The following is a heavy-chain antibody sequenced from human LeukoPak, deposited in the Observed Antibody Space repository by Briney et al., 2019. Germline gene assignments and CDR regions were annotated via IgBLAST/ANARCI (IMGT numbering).Heavy chain of an antibody. J-gene: IGHJ3*02. CDR3: ARLPTGTRGEFDI. Sequence: SETLSLTXTVSGGSISSSSYYWGGIRPPPGKGLEWIASIYYSGSTYYNPSLKSRVTISVDTSKNQFSLKLSSVTAADTAVYYCARLPTGTRGEFDIWGQGTMVTVSS. CDR2: IYYSGST. D-gene: IGHD1-1*01. V-gene: IGHV4-39*01. CDR1: GGSISSSSYY.